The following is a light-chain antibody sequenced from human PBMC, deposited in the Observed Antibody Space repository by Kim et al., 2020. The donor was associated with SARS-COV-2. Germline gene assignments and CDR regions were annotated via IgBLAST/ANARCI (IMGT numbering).Light chain of an antibody. V-gene: IGKV1-27*01. CDR1: QGITND. CDR3: QEYNSAPYT. J-gene: IGKJ2*01. CDR2: GAS. Sequence: SASVGDRVTITCRASQGITNDLAWYQQKPGKVPKLLIYGASTLQSGVPSRFSGSGSGTDFTLTISSLQYEDVATYYCQEYNSAPYTFGQGTKLEIK.